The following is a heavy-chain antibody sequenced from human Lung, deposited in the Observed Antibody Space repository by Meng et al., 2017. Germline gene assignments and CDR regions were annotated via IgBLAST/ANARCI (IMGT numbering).Heavy chain of an antibody. V-gene: IGHV4-34*01. J-gene: IGHJ4*02. CDR2: INHSGST. D-gene: IGHD4-11*01. CDR3: ARGPTTMAHDFDY. Sequence: QAQLQQGGAGLLKPSETLSLACFVSGGSFSDYYWSWIRQPPGKGLEWIGEINHSGSTNYNPSLESRATISVDTSQNNLSLKLSYVTAADSAVYYCARGPTTMAHDFDYWGQGTLVTVSS. CDR1: GGSFSDYY.